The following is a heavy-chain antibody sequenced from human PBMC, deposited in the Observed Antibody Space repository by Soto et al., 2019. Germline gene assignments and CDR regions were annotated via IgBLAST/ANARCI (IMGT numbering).Heavy chain of an antibody. CDR3: ASEGGGYCSGGSCYEYS. D-gene: IGHD2-15*01. Sequence: QVQLQESGPGLVKPSGTLSLTCAVSGGSISSSNWWSWVRQPPGKGLEWIGEIYHSGSTNYNPSLKSRVTLSVDKAQNQFSLKLSSVTAADTAVYYCASEGGGYCSGGSCYEYSWGQGTLVTVSS. CDR1: GGSISSSNW. J-gene: IGHJ4*02. CDR2: IYHSGST. V-gene: IGHV4-4*02.